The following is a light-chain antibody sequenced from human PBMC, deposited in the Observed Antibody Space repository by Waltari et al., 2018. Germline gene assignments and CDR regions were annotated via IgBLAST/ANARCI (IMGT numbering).Light chain of an antibody. CDR3: QQSYRSPQT. CDR1: QSISTY. V-gene: IGKV1-39*01. Sequence: DIQMTQSPSSVPASVGARVPITCRASQSISTYLHWYQQKPGNPPKLLIHSASTLQSGVPLRFSGTGSGTDFTLTISSLQPEDFASYYCQQSYRSPQTFGGGTKVEIK. CDR2: SAS. J-gene: IGKJ4*01.